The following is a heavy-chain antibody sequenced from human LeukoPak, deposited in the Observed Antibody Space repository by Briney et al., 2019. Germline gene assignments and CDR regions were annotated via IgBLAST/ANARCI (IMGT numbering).Heavy chain of an antibody. D-gene: IGHD3-22*01. Sequence: GGSLRLSCAASEFTFSNYAMSWVRQAPGKGLEWVSVISGSGGTTYYADSVKGRFTISRDNSKNTLYLQMNSLRAEDTAVYYCAKEEGYYYDSGGYYVEYFQHWGQGTLVTVSS. V-gene: IGHV3-23*01. J-gene: IGHJ1*01. CDR2: ISGSGGTT. CDR1: EFTFSNYA. CDR3: AKEEGYYYDSGGYYVEYFQH.